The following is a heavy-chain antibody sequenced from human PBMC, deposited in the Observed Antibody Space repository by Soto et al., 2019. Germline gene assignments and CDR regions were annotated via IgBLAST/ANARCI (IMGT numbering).Heavy chain of an antibody. CDR2: IIPIFGTA. Sequence: QVQLVQSGAEVKKHGSSVKVSCKASGGTFSSYSINWVRPAPGQGLEWMGEIIPIFGTANYAQKFQGRVTITADESTSTAYMELSSLRSEDTAVYYCARDGGRHSGGIDYWGQGTLVTVSS. CDR1: GGTFSSYS. J-gene: IGHJ4*02. CDR3: ARDGGRHSGGIDY. V-gene: IGHV1-69*01. D-gene: IGHD1-26*01.